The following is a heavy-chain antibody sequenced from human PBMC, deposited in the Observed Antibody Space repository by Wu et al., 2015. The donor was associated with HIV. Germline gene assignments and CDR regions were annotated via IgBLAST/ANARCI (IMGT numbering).Heavy chain of an antibody. J-gene: IGHJ6*01. CDR2: IVPIFGSP. CDR1: GGNFRSYA. CDR3: ASDPPPVGGXNVVYVTYGGTNGNLSVPSRTRPYPTGTGPYG. V-gene: IGHV1-69*12. D-gene: IGHD1-14*01. Sequence: QVQLVQSGAEVKKPGSSVRVSCKASGGNFRSYAMTWVRQAPGQGLEWMGGIVPIFGSPKYAQRFQGRVTITADDSTSTAYMDLSSLTSDDTAIYYCASDPPPVGGXNVVYVTYGGTNGNLSVPSRTRPYPTGTGPYG.